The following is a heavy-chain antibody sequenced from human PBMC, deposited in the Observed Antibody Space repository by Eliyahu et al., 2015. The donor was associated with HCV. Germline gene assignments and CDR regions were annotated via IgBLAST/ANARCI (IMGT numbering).Heavy chain of an antibody. CDR3: ARGRLWGPAAGTFDY. D-gene: IGHD6-13*01. Sequence: QVQLQQWGAGLLKPSETLSLTCAVYGGSFSGYYWSWIRQPPGKGLEWIGEINHSGSTNYNPSLKSRVTISVDTSKNQFSLKLSSVTAADTAVYYCARGRLWGPAAGTFDYWGQGTLVTVSS. V-gene: IGHV4-34*01. J-gene: IGHJ4*02. CDR1: GGSFSGYY. CDR2: INHSGST.